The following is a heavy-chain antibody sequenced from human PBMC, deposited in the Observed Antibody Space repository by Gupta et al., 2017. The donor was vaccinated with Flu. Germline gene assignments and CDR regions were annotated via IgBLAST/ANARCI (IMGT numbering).Heavy chain of an antibody. J-gene: IGHJ3*02. V-gene: IGHV3-21*01. Sequence: EVQLVESGGGLVKPGGSLRLSCAASGFTFGSYSMHWVRQAPGKGLEWVSSISSSTDYIYYADSVKGRFTISRDNAKNSLYLQMNSLRAEDTAVYYCARHKYGDYGAFDIWGQGTVVTVSS. CDR3: ARHKYGDYGAFDI. D-gene: IGHD4-17*01. CDR1: GFTFGSYS. CDR2: ISSSTDYI.